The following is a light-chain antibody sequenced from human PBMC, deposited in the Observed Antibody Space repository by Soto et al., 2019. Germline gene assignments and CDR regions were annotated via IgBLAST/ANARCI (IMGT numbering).Light chain of an antibody. CDR3: LQDYNYPWT. CDR1: QSISSY. J-gene: IGKJ1*01. Sequence: IQMTQSPSSLSASVGDRVTITCRASQSISSYLNWYQQKPGKAPKLLIYAASSLQSRVPSRFSGSGSGTDFTLTISSLQPEDFATYYCLQDYNYPWTFGQGDQGGYQ. CDR2: AAS. V-gene: IGKV1-6*01.